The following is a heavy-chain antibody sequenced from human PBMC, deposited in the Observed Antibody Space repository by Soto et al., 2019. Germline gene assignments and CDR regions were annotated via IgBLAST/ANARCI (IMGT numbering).Heavy chain of an antibody. CDR1: GYTFTSYG. J-gene: IGHJ4*02. CDR2: ISAHNGNT. V-gene: IGHV1-18*01. D-gene: IGHD1-1*01. Sequence: QVHLVQSGAEVKKPGASVKVSCKASGYTFTSYGITWVRQAPGQGLERMGWISAHNGNTDYAQKLQGRVIVTRDTSTSTAYMELRSLISDDTAVYYCASGRYGDYWGQGALVTVSS. CDR3: ASGRYGDY.